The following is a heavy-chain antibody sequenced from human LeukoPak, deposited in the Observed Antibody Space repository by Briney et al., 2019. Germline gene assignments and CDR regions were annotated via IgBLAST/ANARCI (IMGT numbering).Heavy chain of an antibody. Sequence: HGASLKISCEAAGYRFTSYWICWLRPMPGKRLQWVWLIYPGDSATRYRPSFEGQVRISAGNSITTAYLQWSSLTASDTAMYYCARRGYGYSQPDYWGQGTLVTVSS. D-gene: IGHD5-18*01. CDR3: ARRGYGYSQPDY. V-gene: IGHV5-51*01. CDR1: GYRFTSYW. J-gene: IGHJ4*02. CDR2: IYPGDSAT.